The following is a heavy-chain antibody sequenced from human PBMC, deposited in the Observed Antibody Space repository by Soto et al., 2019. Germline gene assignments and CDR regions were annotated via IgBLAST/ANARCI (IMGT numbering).Heavy chain of an antibody. Sequence: QVQLVESGGGVVQPGRSLRLSCAASGFTFSSVAIHWVRQAPGKGLEWVSRISYDGSNKYYADSVKGRFTISRDNSKNTLYLQMNSLRAEDTAVYYCERAYDSRMNDFDYWGQGTLVTVSS. CDR3: ERAYDSRMNDFDY. V-gene: IGHV3-30-3*01. CDR1: GFTFSSVA. CDR2: ISYDGSNK. D-gene: IGHD3-9*01. J-gene: IGHJ4*02.